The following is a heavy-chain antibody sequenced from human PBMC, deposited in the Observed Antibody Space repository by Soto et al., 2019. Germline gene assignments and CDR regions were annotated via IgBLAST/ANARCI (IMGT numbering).Heavy chain of an antibody. CDR2: ISGSGGST. CDR3: AKDFTVTPYYFDY. J-gene: IGHJ4*02. CDR1: GFIFSNYV. D-gene: IGHD4-17*01. Sequence: GGSLRLSCAASGFIFSNYVMTWVRQAPGKGLEWVSGISGSGGSTYYADSVKGRFTISRDNSKNTLYLQMNSLRAEDTAVYYCAKDFTVTPYYFDYWGQGTLVTSPQ. V-gene: IGHV3-23*01.